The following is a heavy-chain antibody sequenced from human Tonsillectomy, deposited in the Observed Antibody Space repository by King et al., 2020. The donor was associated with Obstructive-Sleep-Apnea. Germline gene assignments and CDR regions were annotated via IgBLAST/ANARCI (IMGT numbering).Heavy chain of an antibody. V-gene: IGHV4-38-2*02. CDR3: ARGPCDCDSRGYFVGARH. CDR2: IYHSGTT. CDR1: GYSISSTYY. Sequence: QLQESGPGLVKPSETLSLTCTVSGYSISSTYYWGWIRQPPGKGLHWIGSIYHSGTTYYNPSLKSRVTISVDTSNNQFSLDLSSATAADTAVYYCARGPCDCDSRGYFVGARHWGRGTLVTVSS. J-gene: IGHJ4*02. D-gene: IGHD3-22*01.